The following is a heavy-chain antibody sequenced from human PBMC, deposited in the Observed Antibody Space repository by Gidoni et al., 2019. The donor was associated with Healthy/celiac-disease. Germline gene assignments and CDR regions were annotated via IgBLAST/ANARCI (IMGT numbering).Heavy chain of an antibody. V-gene: IGHV3-23*01. J-gene: IGHJ3*02. CDR1: GFTFSSYA. CDR3: AKDSGDCSSTSCYYHDAFDI. CDR2: ISGSGGST. D-gene: IGHD2-2*01. Sequence: EVQLLESGGGLVQPGGSLRPSCAASGFTFSSYAMSWVRQDPGKGLEWVSAISGSGGSTYYADSVKSRFTISRDNSKNTLYLQMNSLRAEDTAVYYCAKDSGDCSSTSCYYHDAFDIWGQGTMVTVSS.